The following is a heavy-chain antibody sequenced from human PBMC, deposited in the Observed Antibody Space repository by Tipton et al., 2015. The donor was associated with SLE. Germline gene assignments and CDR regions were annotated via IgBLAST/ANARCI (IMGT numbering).Heavy chain of an antibody. J-gene: IGHJ2*01. CDR1: GGSISSSSYY. D-gene: IGHD3-3*01. Sequence: TLSLTCTVSGGSISSSSYYWGWIRQPPGKGLEWIGGIYYSGSTYYNPSLKSRVTISVDTSKNQFSLKLSSVTAADTAVYYCARPIYDFWSGYHWYFDLWGRGTLVTVSS. V-gene: IGHV4-39*07. CDR2: IYYSGST. CDR3: ARPIYDFWSGYHWYFDL.